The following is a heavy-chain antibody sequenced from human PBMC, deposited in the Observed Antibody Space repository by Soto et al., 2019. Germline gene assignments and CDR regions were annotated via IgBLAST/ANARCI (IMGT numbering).Heavy chain of an antibody. D-gene: IGHD6-6*01. J-gene: IGHJ3*02. CDR2: INASNGNT. CDR1: GYTFTSYA. Sequence: ASVKDSCKASGYTFTSYAMHWVRQAPGQRLEWMGWINASNGNTKYSQKFQGRVTITRDTSASTAYMELSSLRSEDTAVYYCARDERMSSSAREDAFDIWGQGTMVTVSS. CDR3: ARDERMSSSAREDAFDI. V-gene: IGHV1-3*01.